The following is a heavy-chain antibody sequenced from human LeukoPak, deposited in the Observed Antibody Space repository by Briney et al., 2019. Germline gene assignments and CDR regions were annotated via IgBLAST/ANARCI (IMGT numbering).Heavy chain of an antibody. Sequence: SGTLSLTCAVSDGSINSNHYSWGWIRQSPGKGLEWIGIISYSGSTYYNPSLKSRATISVDTSKNRFSLKLSSVTAADTALYYCARHQTKDDYNPCDYWGRGTLVTVSS. CDR3: ARHQTKDDYNPCDY. J-gene: IGHJ4*02. CDR1: DGSINSNHYS. V-gene: IGHV4-39*01. CDR2: ISYSGST. D-gene: IGHD5-24*01.